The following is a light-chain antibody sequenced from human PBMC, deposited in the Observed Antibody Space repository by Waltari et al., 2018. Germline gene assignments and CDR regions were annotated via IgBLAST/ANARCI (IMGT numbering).Light chain of an antibody. CDR3: QQYNSNSYT. V-gene: IGKV1-5*03. CDR2: KAS. Sequence: DLQMTQSPSTLSASVGDRVTITCRASQSISSWLAWYQQKPGKAPKLLIYKASSLETGVPSRFSGSGFGTEFTLTISSLQPEDFATYYCQQYNSNSYTFGQGTKLEIK. CDR1: QSISSW. J-gene: IGKJ2*01.